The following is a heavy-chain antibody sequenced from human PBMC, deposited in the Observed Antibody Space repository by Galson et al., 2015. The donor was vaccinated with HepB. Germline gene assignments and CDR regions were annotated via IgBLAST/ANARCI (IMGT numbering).Heavy chain of an antibody. CDR2: ISYDGSDK. V-gene: IGHV3-30*04. CDR3: AGPGYSYGRLFEY. D-gene: IGHD5-18*01. CDR1: GFSFPAYA. Sequence: SLRLSCAAPGFSFPAYAMNWVRQAPDRALEWVAVISYDGSDKLYADPVKGRFTISRDNSENTLYLQMNSLRAEDTAVYYCAGPGYSYGRLFEYWGQGTPVTVSS. J-gene: IGHJ4*02.